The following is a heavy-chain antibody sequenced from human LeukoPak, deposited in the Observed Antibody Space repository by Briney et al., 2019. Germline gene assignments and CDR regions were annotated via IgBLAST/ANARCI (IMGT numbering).Heavy chain of an antibody. Sequence: GGSLRLSCAASGFTFSSYAMSWVRQAPGKGLEWVSAISGSGGSTYYADSVKGRFTISRDNSKNTLYLQMNSLRAEDTAVYYCAKCYDSSGYYYRTIDYWGQGTLVTVSS. CDR2: ISGSGGST. CDR1: GFTFSSYA. D-gene: IGHD3-22*01. CDR3: AKCYDSSGYYYRTIDY. J-gene: IGHJ4*02. V-gene: IGHV3-23*01.